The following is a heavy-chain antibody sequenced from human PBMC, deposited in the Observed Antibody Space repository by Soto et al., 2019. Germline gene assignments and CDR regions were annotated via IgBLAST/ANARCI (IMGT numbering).Heavy chain of an antibody. CDR3: STRAYDTNGYYRFDP. D-gene: IGHD3-22*01. V-gene: IGHV4-34*01. Sequence: QVQLQQWGAGLLKPSETLSLTCAVYGGSFSGHSWTWIRQSPGKGLEWIGDINHSGRVNYSPSLKSPVTISLDTSKNQFSLTLSAVTAADTAMYYCSTRAYDTNGYYRFDPWGQGTLVTVSS. CDR2: INHSGRV. CDR1: GGSFSGHS. J-gene: IGHJ5*01.